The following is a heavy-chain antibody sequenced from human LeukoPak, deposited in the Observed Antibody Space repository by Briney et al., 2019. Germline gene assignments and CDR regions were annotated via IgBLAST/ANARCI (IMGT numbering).Heavy chain of an antibody. CDR2: ISSTSSTI. V-gene: IGHV3-48*01. Sequence: GGSLRLSCATSGFTFTDYAMNWVRQAPGRGLEWVSYISSTSSTIYYAESVKSRFTISRDYAKISVYLQMNSLRAEDTAVFYCARDGKYSGSFDSWGQGTLVTVSS. CDR3: ARDGKYSGSFDS. J-gene: IGHJ5*01. D-gene: IGHD1-26*01. CDR1: GFTFTDYA.